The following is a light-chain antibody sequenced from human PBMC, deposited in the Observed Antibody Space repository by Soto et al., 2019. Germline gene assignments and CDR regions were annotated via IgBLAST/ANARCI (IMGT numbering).Light chain of an antibody. V-gene: IGLV2-14*01. CDR3: SSYTRSSSVV. J-gene: IGLJ2*01. CDR1: SSDVGGYKF. Sequence: QSALTQPASVSGSPGQSITISCTGTSSDVGGYKFVSWYQQHPVKAPKLIIYEVSNRPSGVSNRFSGSKSGNTASLTISGLQAEDEADYHCSSYTRSSSVVFGGGTKVTVL. CDR2: EVS.